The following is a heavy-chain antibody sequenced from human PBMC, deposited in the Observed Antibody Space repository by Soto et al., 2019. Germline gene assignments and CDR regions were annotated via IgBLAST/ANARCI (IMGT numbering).Heavy chain of an antibody. D-gene: IGHD2-2*01. CDR1: GYTFTSYA. CDR3: ARAVPAATKQFDY. CDR2: INAGNGNT. Sequence: ASGKVSCKASGYTFTSYAMHWVRQAPGQRLEWMGWINAGNGNTKYSQKFQGRVTITRDTSASTAYMELSSLRSEDTAVYYCARAVPAATKQFDYWGQGTLVTVSS. J-gene: IGHJ4*02. V-gene: IGHV1-3*01.